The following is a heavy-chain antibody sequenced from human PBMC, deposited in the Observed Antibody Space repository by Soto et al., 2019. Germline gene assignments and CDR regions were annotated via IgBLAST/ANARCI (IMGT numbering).Heavy chain of an antibody. V-gene: IGHV3-15*01. CDR3: TTDPGTVVIIPGGAFDI. CDR1: GFTFSNAW. D-gene: IGHD3-3*01. Sequence: KPGGSLRLSCAASGFTFSNAWMSWVRQAPGKGLEWVGRIKSKTDGGTTDYAAPVKGRFTISRDDSKNTLYLQMNSLKTEDTAVYYCTTDPGTVVIIPGGAFDIWGQGTMVTVSS. CDR2: IKSKTDGGTT. J-gene: IGHJ3*02.